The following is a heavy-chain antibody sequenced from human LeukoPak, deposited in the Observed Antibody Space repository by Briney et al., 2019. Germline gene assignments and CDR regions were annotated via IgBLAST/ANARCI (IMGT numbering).Heavy chain of an antibody. CDR3: ARRLKTAVAEYYFDY. V-gene: IGHV4-59*08. D-gene: IGHD6-19*01. CDR2: IYYSGST. Sequence: SETLSLTCTVSGGSISTYYWSWIRRPPGKGLEWIGYIYYSGSTNYNPSLKSRVTISVDTSKNHFSLKLSSVTAADTAVYYCARRLKTAVAEYYFDYWGQGTLVTVSS. J-gene: IGHJ4*02. CDR1: GGSISTYY.